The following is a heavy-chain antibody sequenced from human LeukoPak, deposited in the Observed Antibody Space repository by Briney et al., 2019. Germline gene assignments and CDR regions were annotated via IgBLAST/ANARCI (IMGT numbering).Heavy chain of an antibody. CDR2: INHSGST. J-gene: IGHJ4*02. D-gene: IGHD2-15*01. CDR3: ARYGCSGGSCYLHFDY. Sequence: SETLSLTCAVYSGSFSGYYWSWIRQPPGKGLECIGEINHSGSTNYNPSLKSRVTISVDTSKNQFSLKLSSVTAADTAVYYCARYGCSGGSCYLHFDYWGQGTLVTVSS. CDR1: SGSFSGYY. V-gene: IGHV4-34*01.